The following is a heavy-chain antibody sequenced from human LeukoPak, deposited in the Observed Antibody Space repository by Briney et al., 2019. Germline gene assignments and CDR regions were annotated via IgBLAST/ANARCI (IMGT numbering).Heavy chain of an antibody. V-gene: IGHV1-2*02. CDR1: GYTFTGYY. CDR3: ARGGYSGYDLVY. J-gene: IGHJ4*02. D-gene: IGHD5-12*01. Sequence: ASVKVSCKASGYTFTGYYMRWVRQAPGQGLEWMGWINPNSGDTNYAQKFQGRVTMTRDTSISTAYMGLSRLRSDDTAVYYCARGGYSGYDLVYWGQGTLVTVSS. CDR2: INPNSGDT.